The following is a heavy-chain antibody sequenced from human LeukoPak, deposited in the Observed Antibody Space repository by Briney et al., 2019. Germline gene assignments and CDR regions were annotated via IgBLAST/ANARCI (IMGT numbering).Heavy chain of an antibody. Sequence: XETLSLTCAVSGGSICDSFWWTWVRRXHGKGLEWSGEIYHSVTTDYNPSLKAPVTISLDKSKTQFSLRLTSMTAADTAVYYCARDPPGSGVNVYYCGQGTLFSVSS. V-gene: IGHV4-4*02. CDR3: ARDPPGSGVNVYY. J-gene: IGHJ4*02. CDR2: IYHSVTT. CDR1: GGSICDSFW. D-gene: IGHD3-10*01.